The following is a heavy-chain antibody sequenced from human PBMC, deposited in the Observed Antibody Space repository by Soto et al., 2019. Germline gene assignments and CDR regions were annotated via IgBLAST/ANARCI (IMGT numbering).Heavy chain of an antibody. V-gene: IGHV3-53*04. Sequence: EVQLVESGGGLVQPGGSLRLSCAASGFTVSSNYMSWVRQAPGKGLEGVAVIYSGGSTYYADSVKGRFTISRHNSKNTLDLQMNSLRAEDTAVYYCARGRDCGGDCPNGFDPWGQGTLVTVSS. CDR2: IYSGGST. CDR1: GFTVSSNY. D-gene: IGHD2-21*02. J-gene: IGHJ5*02. CDR3: ARGRDCGGDCPNGFDP.